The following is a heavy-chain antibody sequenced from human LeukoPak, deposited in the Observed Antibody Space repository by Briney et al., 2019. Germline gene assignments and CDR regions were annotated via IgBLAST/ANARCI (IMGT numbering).Heavy chain of an antibody. CDR2: INHSGST. CDR3: ARGRGSGWFPFDY. Sequence: SETLSLTCAVYGGSFSGYYWSWIRQPPGKELEWIGEINHSGSTNYNPSLKSRVTISVDTSKNQFSLKLSSVTAADTAVYYCARGRGSGWFPFDYWGQGTLVTVSS. J-gene: IGHJ4*02. D-gene: IGHD6-19*01. V-gene: IGHV4-34*01. CDR1: GGSFSGYY.